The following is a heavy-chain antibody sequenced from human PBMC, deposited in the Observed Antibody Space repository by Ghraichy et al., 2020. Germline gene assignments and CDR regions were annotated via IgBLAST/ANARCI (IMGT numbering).Heavy chain of an antibody. D-gene: IGHD6-13*01. J-gene: IGHJ5*02. CDR3: AKDHISAVDGWFDP. CDR1: GFTFSSYV. CDR2: ISADGNT. V-gene: IGHV3-23*01. Sequence: LSLTCAASGFTFSSYVMNWVRQAPGIGLEWVSGISADGNTYYTDSVKGRFTISRDNSKNTLYLQMNSLRGEDTALYFCAKDHISAVDGWFDPWGQGTLVTVSS.